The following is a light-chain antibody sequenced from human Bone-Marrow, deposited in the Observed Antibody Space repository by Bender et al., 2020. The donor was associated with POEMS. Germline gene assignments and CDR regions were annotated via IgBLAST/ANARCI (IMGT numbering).Light chain of an antibody. CDR3: CSYAGSTTWV. V-gene: IGLV2-23*02. Sequence: QSALTQPASVSGSPGQSITISCTGSSSDVGGYNLVSWYQHHPGKAPKLMIYDVNNRPSGVSNHFSGSKSGNTASLTISGLQAEDEADYYCCSYAGSTTWVFGGGTKLTVL. CDR2: DVN. J-gene: IGLJ3*02. CDR1: SSDVGGYNL.